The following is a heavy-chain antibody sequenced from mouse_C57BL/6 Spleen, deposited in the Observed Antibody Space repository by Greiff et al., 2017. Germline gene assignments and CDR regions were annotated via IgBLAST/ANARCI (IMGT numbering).Heavy chain of an antibody. Sequence: QVQLQQPGAELVKPGASVKLSCKASGYTFTSYWMQWVKQRPGQGLEWIGEIDPSGSYTNYNQKFKGKATLTVDTSSSTAYMQLSSLTSEDSAVYYCARRTTVYAMDYWGQGTSVTVSS. V-gene: IGHV1-50*01. CDR2: IDPSGSYT. J-gene: IGHJ4*01. CDR1: GYTFTSYW. CDR3: ARRTTVYAMDY. D-gene: IGHD1-1*01.